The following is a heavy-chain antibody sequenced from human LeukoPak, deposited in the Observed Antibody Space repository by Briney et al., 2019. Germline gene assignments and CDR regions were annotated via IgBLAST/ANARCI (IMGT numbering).Heavy chain of an antibody. V-gene: IGHV1-2*02. J-gene: IGHJ5*02. CDR1: GYTFTSYD. CDR2: MNPNSGGT. D-gene: IGHD2-2*01. Sequence: ASVKVSCKASGYTFTSYDINWVRQAPGQGLEWMGWMNPNSGGTNYAQKFQGRVTMTRDTSISTAYMELSRLRSDDTAFYYCARDGEDIVVVPAAPGNWFDPWGQGTLVTVSS. CDR3: ARDGEDIVVVPAAPGNWFDP.